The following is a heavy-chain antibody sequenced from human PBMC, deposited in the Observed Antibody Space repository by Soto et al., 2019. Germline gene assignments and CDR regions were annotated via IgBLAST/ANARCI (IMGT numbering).Heavy chain of an antibody. V-gene: IGHV1-2*02. J-gene: IGHJ4*02. D-gene: IGHD3-10*01. Sequence: QVQLVQSGAEVKKPGASVKVSCKASGYTFTGYYMHWVRQAPGQGLEWMGWINPNSGGTNYAQKFQGRFTMTRDTSIRTACMELSRLRSDDTAVYYCARDYYGSGMPIGDSDYWGQGTLVTVSS. CDR3: ARDYYGSGMPIGDSDY. CDR2: INPNSGGT. CDR1: GYTFTGYY.